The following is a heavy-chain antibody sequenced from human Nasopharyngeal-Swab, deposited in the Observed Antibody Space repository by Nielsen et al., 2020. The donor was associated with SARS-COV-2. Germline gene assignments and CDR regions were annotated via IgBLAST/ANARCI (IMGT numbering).Heavy chain of an antibody. CDR2: IYHSGST. V-gene: IGHV4-38-2*02. Sequence: PGKGLEWIGSIYHSGSTYYNPSLKSRVTISVDTSKNQFSLKLSSVTAADTAVYYCARGDSDSPDYSPRVFDYWGQGSLVTVSS. J-gene: IGHJ4*02. D-gene: IGHD3-22*01. CDR3: ARGDSDSPDYSPRVFDY.